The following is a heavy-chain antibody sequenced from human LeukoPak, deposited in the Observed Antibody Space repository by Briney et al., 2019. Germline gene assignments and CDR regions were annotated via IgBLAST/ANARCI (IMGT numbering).Heavy chain of an antibody. Sequence: SDTLSLTCAVYGGSFSGYYWSWIRQPPGKGLEWIGEINHSGSTNYNPSLKSRVTISVDTSKNQFSLKLSSVTAADTAVYYCARGRQQLLTWGQGTLVTVSS. CDR1: GGSFSGYY. CDR3: ARGRQQLLT. J-gene: IGHJ5*02. CDR2: INHSGST. D-gene: IGHD6-13*01. V-gene: IGHV4-34*01.